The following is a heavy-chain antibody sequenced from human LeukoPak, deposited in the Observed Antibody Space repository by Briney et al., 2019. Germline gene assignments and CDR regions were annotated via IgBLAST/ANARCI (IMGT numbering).Heavy chain of an antibody. CDR3: ASGGGYYDSSGFDY. CDR1: GGSISANFYY. CDR2: IYYSGST. Sequence: SETLSLTCTVSGGSISANFYYWSWIRQPPGKGLEWIGYIYYSGSTNYNPSLKSRVTISVDTSKNQFSLKLSSVTAADTAVYYCASGGGYYDSSGFDYWGQGTLVTVSS. V-gene: IGHV4-61*01. J-gene: IGHJ4*02. D-gene: IGHD3-22*01.